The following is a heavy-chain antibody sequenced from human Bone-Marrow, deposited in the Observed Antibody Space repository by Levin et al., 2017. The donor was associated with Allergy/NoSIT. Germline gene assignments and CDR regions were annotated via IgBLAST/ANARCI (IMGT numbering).Heavy chain of an antibody. Sequence: SETLSLTCTVSGGSISSGDFYWSWIRQPPGKGLEWIGYIYYSGSTYYNPSLKSRVTISVDTSKNQFSLKLSSVTAADTAVYYCARGVAYDILTGYYFDYWGQGTLVTVSS. CDR1: GGSISSGDFY. CDR2: IYYSGST. CDR3: ARGVAYDILTGYYFDY. D-gene: IGHD3-9*01. V-gene: IGHV4-30-4*01. J-gene: IGHJ4*02.